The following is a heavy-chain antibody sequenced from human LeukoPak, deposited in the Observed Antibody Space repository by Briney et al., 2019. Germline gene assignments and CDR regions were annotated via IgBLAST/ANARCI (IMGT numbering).Heavy chain of an antibody. CDR1: GFTFSSYD. J-gene: IGHJ2*01. Sequence: GGSLRLSCAASGFTFSSYDMHWVRQATGKGLEWVSVIGTAGDTHYPGSVKGRFTISRENAKNSLYLQMNSLRAGDTAVYYCARGGKIGTTVTSLISSRYFDLWGRGTLVTVSS. D-gene: IGHD4-17*01. CDR2: IGTAGDT. V-gene: IGHV3-13*01. CDR3: ARGGKIGTTVTSLISSRYFDL.